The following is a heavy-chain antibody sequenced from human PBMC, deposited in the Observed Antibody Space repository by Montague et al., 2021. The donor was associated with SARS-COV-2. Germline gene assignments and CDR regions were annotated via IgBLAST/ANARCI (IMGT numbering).Heavy chain of an antibody. Sequence: SETLSLTCAVYGGSFSGHYWNWIRQPPGKGLEWIGEINHSESTNNNPSLKSRVTMSVDTSKNQFSLKLGSVTAADTAVYYCARGARQGYGFRLGSFDYWGQGTLVTVSS. CDR2: INHSEST. D-gene: IGHD3-10*01. CDR1: GGSFSGHY. CDR3: ARGARQGYGFRLGSFDY. V-gene: IGHV4-34*01. J-gene: IGHJ4*02.